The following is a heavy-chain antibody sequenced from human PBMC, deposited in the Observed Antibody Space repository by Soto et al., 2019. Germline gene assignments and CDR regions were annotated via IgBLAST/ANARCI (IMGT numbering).Heavy chain of an antibody. J-gene: IGHJ5*02. CDR3: AKDGYCSGGSCPRFDWFDP. CDR2: ISGSGGSK. D-gene: IGHD2-15*01. CDR1: GFTFSSYA. Sequence: EVQLLESGGGLVQPGGSLRLSCAASGFTFSSYAMSWVRQAPGKGLEWVSSISGSGGSKYYADSVKGRFTISRDNSKNTLYLQMNSLRAEDTAVYYCAKDGYCSGGSCPRFDWFDPWGQGTLVTVSS. V-gene: IGHV3-23*01.